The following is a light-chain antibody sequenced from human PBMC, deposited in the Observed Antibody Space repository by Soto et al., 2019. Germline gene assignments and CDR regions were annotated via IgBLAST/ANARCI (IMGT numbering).Light chain of an antibody. V-gene: IGKV3-20*01. Sequence: DIVLTQSPGTLSLSPGDRATLSCRASQSVSGTHLAWYQQKPGQAPRPLIYGASSRATGIPDRFSGRGSGTDFTLTISRLEPEDFAVYYCQQYGSSTTFGQGTKVEIK. J-gene: IGKJ1*01. CDR1: QSVSGTH. CDR3: QQYGSSTT. CDR2: GAS.